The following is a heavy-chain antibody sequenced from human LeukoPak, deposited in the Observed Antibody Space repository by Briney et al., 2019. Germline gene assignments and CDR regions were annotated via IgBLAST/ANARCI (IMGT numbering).Heavy chain of an antibody. CDR2: IYYSGST. CDR1: GGSISSSSYY. V-gene: IGHV4-61*05. J-gene: IGHJ5*02. CDR3: ATCERYCSSTSCYDWFDP. Sequence: SETLSLTCTVSGGSISSSSYYWGWIRQPPGKGLEWIGYIYYSGSTNYNPSLKSRVTISVDTSKNQFSLKLSSVTAADTAVYYCATCERYCSSTSCYDWFDPWGQGTLVTVSS. D-gene: IGHD2-2*01.